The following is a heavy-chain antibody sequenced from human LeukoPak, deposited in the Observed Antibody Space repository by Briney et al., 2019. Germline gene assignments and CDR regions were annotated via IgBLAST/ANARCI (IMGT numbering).Heavy chain of an antibody. CDR1: GFTFSTYS. J-gene: IGHJ2*01. V-gene: IGHV3-48*02. Sequence: TGGSLRPSCAAPGFTFSTYSMDWARQAPGKGLGWASYISSSSSTTYYAGSLKGRFTICRDNAKNELYLQMNSLRDEDTAVYYCARFALAAAGQGEYLDLWGRGTLVTVSS. CDR3: ARFALAAAGQGEYLDL. D-gene: IGHD6-13*01. CDR2: ISSSSSTT.